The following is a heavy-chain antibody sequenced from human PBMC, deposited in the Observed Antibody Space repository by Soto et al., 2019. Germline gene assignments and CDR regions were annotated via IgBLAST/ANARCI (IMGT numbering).Heavy chain of an antibody. D-gene: IGHD2-2*01. CDR3: ATALGCRSTSCTLDY. J-gene: IGHJ4*02. V-gene: IGHV1-69*01. CDR1: GGTFGSYA. Sequence: QVQLVQSGAEVKKPGSSVKVSCKASGGTFGSYAFSWVRQAPGQGLEWMGGIIPVSGAAHYAQKFQGRVTFTADESTSTAYMELSILSSQDTAVYYCATALGCRSTSCTLDYWGQGTRVIVSS. CDR2: IIPVSGAA.